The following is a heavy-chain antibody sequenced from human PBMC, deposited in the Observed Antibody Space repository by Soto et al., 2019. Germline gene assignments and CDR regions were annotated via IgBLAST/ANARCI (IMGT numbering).Heavy chain of an antibody. CDR1: TDSSSVTNSY. V-gene: IGHV4-39*01. D-gene: IGHD3-10*01. Sequence: SETLSLTCTVSTDSSSVTNSYWGWIRQPPGKGLQWIGSSSYNGGTFYNPSLKGRVVISFDTSKKQSSLQVTSVTAADTAVYFCARHRIEVVWRGFDFWGQGSPVTVSS. CDR2: SSYNGGT. J-gene: IGHJ4*02. CDR3: ARHRIEVVWRGFDF.